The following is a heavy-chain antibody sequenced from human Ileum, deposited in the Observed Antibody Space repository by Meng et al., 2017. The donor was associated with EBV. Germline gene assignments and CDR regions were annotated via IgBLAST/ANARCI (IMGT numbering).Heavy chain of an antibody. Sequence: QLKQWGPGLLKPAETLPITCAVYGGSFKRNYWGWIRQSPGNRLEWIGEINESGSTNYNPSLKSRVTILMDTSKNQFSLKLTSVTAADAAVYYCRNAFCSAAAGCSDYWGQGTLVTVSS. CDR2: INESGST. J-gene: IGHJ4*02. CDR1: GGSFKRNY. CDR3: RNAFCSAAAGCSDY. V-gene: IGHV4-34*01. D-gene: IGHD3-3*01.